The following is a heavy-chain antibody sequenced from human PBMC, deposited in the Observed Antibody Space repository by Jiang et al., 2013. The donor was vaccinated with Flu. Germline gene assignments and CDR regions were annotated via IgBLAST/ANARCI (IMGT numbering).Heavy chain of an antibody. CDR3: TTESLLWFGELLYYFDY. D-gene: IGHD3-10*01. J-gene: IGHJ4*02. V-gene: IGHV3-15*01. CDR1: GFTFSNAW. Sequence: PGGSLRLSCAASGFTFSNAWMSWVRQAPGKGLEWVGRIKSKTDGGTTDYAAPVKGRFTISRDDSKNTLYLQMNSLKTEDTAVYYCTTESLLWFGELLYYFDYWGQGTLVTVSS. CDR2: IKSKTDGGTT.